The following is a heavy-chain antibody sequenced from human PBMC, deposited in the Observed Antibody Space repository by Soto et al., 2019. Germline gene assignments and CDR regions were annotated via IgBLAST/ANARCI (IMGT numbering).Heavy chain of an antibody. CDR2: ISYDGSNK. V-gene: IGHV3-30-3*01. Sequence: PQGALRLSCAASGFTFSSYAMHWVRQAPGKGLEWVAVISYDGSNKYYADSVKGRFTISRDNSKNTLYLQMNSLRAEDTAVYYCARDRIAAAGTMNYYYYYGMDVWGQGTTVTVSS. CDR3: ARDRIAAAGTMNYYYYYGMDV. D-gene: IGHD6-13*01. J-gene: IGHJ6*01. CDR1: GFTFSSYA.